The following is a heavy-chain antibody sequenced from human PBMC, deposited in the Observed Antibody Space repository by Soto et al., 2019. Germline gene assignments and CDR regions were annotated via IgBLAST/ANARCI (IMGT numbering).Heavy chain of an antibody. CDR1: GGTFSSYT. CDR2: IIPILGIA. Sequence: QVQLVQSGAEVKKPGSSVKVSCKASGGTFSSYTISWVRQAPGQGLEWMGRIIPILGIANYAQKFQGRVTITADKSTSAAYMELSSLRSEDTDMYYCDQYKPYDYWGRGTLVTVSS. J-gene: IGHJ4*02. D-gene: IGHD1-20*01. CDR3: DQYKPYDY. V-gene: IGHV1-69*02.